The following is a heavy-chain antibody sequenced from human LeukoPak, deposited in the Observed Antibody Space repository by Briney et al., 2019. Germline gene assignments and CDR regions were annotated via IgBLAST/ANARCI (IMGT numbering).Heavy chain of an antibody. CDR3: ARDSGTTGEVKFDP. V-gene: IGHV4-4*07. CDR2: IYTSGTI. CDR1: GGSISSYY. D-gene: IGHD3-10*01. Sequence: SSETLSLTCTVSGGSISSYYWSWIRQPAGTALEWIGRIYTSGTITYNPSLKSRVTMSVDTSKNQFSLKLSSVTAADTPVYYCARDSGTTGEVKFDPWGQGTLVTVSS. J-gene: IGHJ5*02.